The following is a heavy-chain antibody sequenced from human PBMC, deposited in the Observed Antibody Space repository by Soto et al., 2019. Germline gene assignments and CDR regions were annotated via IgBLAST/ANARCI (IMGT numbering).Heavy chain of an antibody. J-gene: IGHJ3*02. CDR3: ARARTGGDAFEI. CDR1: GGSISSYY. CDR2: IYYSGST. V-gene: IGHV4-59*01. Sequence: SETLSLTCTVSGGSISSYYWSWIRQPPGKGLEWIGYIYYSGSTNYNPSLKSRVTISVDTSKNQFSLKLSSVTAADTAVYYCARARTGGDAFEIWGQGTMVTVSS.